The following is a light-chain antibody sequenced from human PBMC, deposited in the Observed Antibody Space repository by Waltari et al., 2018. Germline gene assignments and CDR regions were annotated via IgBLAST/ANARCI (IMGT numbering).Light chain of an antibody. Sequence: DIVMTQSPESLAVSLGERATINCKSSQSVFYSSNNKNYLNWYQQKPGQPPKLLIYWAFTRESGVTDRFSGSGSGTDFTLTISSLQAEDVAVYYCHQHYTTPHTFGQGTKLEIK. V-gene: IGKV4-1*01. CDR2: WAF. J-gene: IGKJ2*01. CDR3: HQHYTTPHT. CDR1: QSVFYSSNNKNY.